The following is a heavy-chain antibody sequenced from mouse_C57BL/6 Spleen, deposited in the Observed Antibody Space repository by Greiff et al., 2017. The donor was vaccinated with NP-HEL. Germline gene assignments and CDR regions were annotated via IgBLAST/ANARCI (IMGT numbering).Heavy chain of an antibody. D-gene: IGHD1-1*02. Sequence: VKLMESGAELARPGASVKLSCKASGYTFTSYGISWVKQRTGQGLEWIGEIYPRSGNTYYNEKFKGKATLTADKSSSTAYMELRSLTSEDSAVYFCASRWAYAMDYWGQGTSVTVSS. V-gene: IGHV1-81*01. CDR1: GYTFTSYG. CDR2: IYPRSGNT. J-gene: IGHJ4*01. CDR3: ASRWAYAMDY.